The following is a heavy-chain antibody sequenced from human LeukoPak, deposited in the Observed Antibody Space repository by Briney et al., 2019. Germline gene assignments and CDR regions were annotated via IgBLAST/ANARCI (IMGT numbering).Heavy chain of an antibody. CDR3: AKEGGSRIFDY. CDR2: IIPIFGTA. V-gene: IGHV1-69*05. Sequence: SVEVSCKASGGTFSSYAISWVRQAPGQGLEWMGGIIPIFGTANYAQKFQGRVTITTDESTSTAYMELSSLRSEDTAVYYCAKEGGSRIFDYWGQGTLVTVSS. CDR1: GGTFSSYA. D-gene: IGHD6-13*01. J-gene: IGHJ4*02.